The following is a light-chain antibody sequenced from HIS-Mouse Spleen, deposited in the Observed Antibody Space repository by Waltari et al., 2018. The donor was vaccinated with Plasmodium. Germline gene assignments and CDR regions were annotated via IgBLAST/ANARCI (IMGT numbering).Light chain of an antibody. Sequence: DIQMTQSPSTLSASVGDRVTITCRASQSISSWLAWYQQKPGKAPKLLIYKASSLESGVPSRFSGSGSGTEFMLTISSLQPDDFATYDCQQYNSYWTFGQGTKVEIK. CDR3: QQYNSYWT. V-gene: IGKV1-5*03. J-gene: IGKJ1*01. CDR1: QSISSW. CDR2: KAS.